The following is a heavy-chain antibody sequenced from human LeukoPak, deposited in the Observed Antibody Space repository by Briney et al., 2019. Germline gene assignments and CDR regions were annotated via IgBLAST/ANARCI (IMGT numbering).Heavy chain of an antibody. CDR1: GFTFSSYE. CDR2: ISSSSSSR. V-gene: IGHV3-21*01. J-gene: IGHJ4*02. D-gene: IGHD2-2*01. CDR3: ATKTGSTSFIDD. Sequence: GGSLRLSCAASGFTFSSYEMNWVRRAPGKGLEWVASISSSSSSRHYSDSVKGRFSISRENAKSSLYLQMDSLRAEDTAVYYCATKTGSTSFIDDWGQGTLVTVSS.